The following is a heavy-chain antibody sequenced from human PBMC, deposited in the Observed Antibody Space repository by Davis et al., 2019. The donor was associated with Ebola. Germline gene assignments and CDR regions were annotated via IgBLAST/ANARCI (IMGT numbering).Heavy chain of an antibody. J-gene: IGHJ4*02. D-gene: IGHD3-9*01. CDR2: IYDRST. V-gene: IGHV3-53*05. CDR3: ARRGDIVSDYLHDF. Sequence: GGSLRLSCAASGFTVSSNHMSWVRQAPGKGLEWVSVIYDRSTAYADSVRGRFTISRDKSNNTLYLDMNSLRVDDTAVYYCARRGDIVSDYLHDFWGPGTLVTVSS. CDR1: GFTVSSNH.